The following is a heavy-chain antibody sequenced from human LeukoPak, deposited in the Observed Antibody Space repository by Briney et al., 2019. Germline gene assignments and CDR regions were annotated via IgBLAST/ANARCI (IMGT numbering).Heavy chain of an antibody. Sequence: SETLSLTCTVSGGSISSYYWSWIRQPPGKGVEWIGYIYYSGSTNYNPSLKSRVTISVDTSKNQFSLKLSSVTAADTAVYYRARRSNTIFGVAAYYFDYWGQGTLVTVSS. D-gene: IGHD3-3*01. CDR2: IYYSGST. J-gene: IGHJ4*02. V-gene: IGHV4-59*08. CDR3: ARRSNTIFGVAAYYFDY. CDR1: GGSISSYY.